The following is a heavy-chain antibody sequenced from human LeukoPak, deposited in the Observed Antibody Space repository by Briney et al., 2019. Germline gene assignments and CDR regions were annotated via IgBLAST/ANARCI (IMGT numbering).Heavy chain of an antibody. CDR2: INPSGGST. Sequence: ASVKVSCKASGYTFTNYYMHGVRQAPGQGLEWMGIINPSGGSTSSAQKFQGRVTMTRDTSTSTFYMELSSLRSGDTAVYYCARDHRDSSSSRGYYFDYWGQGTLVTVSS. CDR3: ARDHRDSSSSRGYYFDY. V-gene: IGHV1-46*01. D-gene: IGHD6-6*01. CDR1: GYTFTNYY. J-gene: IGHJ4*02.